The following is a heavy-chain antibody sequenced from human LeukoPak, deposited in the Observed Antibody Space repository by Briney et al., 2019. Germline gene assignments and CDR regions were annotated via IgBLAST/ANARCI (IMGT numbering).Heavy chain of an antibody. D-gene: IGHD2-21*02. Sequence: ASVKVSCKASGYTFTGYYMHWVRQAPGQGLEWTGWINPNSGGTNYAQKFQGRVTMTRDTSISTAYMELSRLRSDDTAVYYCARAALTSYCGGDCYPNYYYYYMDVWGKGTTVTVSS. J-gene: IGHJ6*03. CDR1: GYTFTGYY. V-gene: IGHV1-2*02. CDR2: INPNSGGT. CDR3: ARAALTSYCGGDCYPNYYYYYMDV.